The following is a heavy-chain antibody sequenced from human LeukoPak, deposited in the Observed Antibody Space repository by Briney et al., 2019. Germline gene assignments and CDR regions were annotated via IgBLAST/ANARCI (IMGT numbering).Heavy chain of an antibody. Sequence: GGSLRLSCAASDFTVSSNYMSWVRQAPGKGLEWVSLIYSVGSTYYADSVKGRFTISRDNSKNTLYLQVNSLTAEDTAVYYCASGGYYGILTGYAYYFQYWGQGALVTGSS. CDR2: IYSVGST. V-gene: IGHV3-53*01. CDR1: DFTVSSNY. J-gene: IGHJ4*02. CDR3: ASGGYYGILTGYAYYFQY. D-gene: IGHD3-9*01.